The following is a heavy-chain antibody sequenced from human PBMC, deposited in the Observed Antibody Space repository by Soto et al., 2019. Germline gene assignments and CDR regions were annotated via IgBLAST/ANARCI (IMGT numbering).Heavy chain of an antibody. D-gene: IGHD1-26*01. V-gene: IGHV3-7*04. CDR1: GFTFNSYW. CDR3: ARGWGLDP. J-gene: IGHJ5*02. CDR2: IKQDGSEK. Sequence: EVQLVESGGGLVQPGGSLRLSCAASGFTFNSYWMTWVRKAPGKGLEWVANIKQDGSEKYYVDSVKGRFTISRDNAKNSRYLQMNSLRAEDTAVYYCARGWGLDPWGQGTLVTVSS.